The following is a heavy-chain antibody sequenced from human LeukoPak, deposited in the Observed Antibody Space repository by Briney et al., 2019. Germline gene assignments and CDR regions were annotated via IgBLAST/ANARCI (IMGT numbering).Heavy chain of an antibody. CDR2: INPSGGST. J-gene: IGHJ4*02. CDR1: GYTFTGYY. V-gene: IGHV1-46*01. Sequence: ASVKVSCKASGYTFTGYYMHWVRQAPGQGLEWMGIINPSGGSTSYAQKFQGRVTMTRDTSTSTVYMELSSLRSEDTAVYYCARDVYGDYGDYWGQGTLVTVSS. CDR3: ARDVYGDYGDY. D-gene: IGHD4-17*01.